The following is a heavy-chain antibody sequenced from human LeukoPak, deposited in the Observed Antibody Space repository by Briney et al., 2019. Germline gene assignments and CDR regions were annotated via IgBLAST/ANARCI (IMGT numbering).Heavy chain of an antibody. V-gene: IGHV3-23*01. J-gene: IGHJ4*02. D-gene: IGHD1-26*01. CDR2: VNADGGNT. Sequence: GGSLRLSCAASGFTFDNYRMSWVRQAPGKGLEWVSTVNADGGNTYYPDSVKGRFTIPRDNSKSTLILQMNSLRVEDTALYYCTKRVKYGGTWDHFADWGQGTLVTVSS. CDR1: GFTFDNYR. CDR3: TKRVKYGGTWDHFAD.